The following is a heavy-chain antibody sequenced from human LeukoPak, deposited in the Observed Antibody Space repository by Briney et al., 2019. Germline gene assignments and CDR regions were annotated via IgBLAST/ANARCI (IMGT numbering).Heavy chain of an antibody. Sequence: SQTLSLTCTVSGGSISSGDYYWSWIRQPPGKGLEWIGYIYYSGSTYYNPSLKSRVTISVDTSKNQFSLKLSSVTAADTAVYYCARDPYCSSTSCPPYYYYYMDVWGKGTTVTVSS. J-gene: IGHJ6*03. D-gene: IGHD2-2*01. V-gene: IGHV4-30-4*08. CDR1: GGSISSGDYY. CDR2: IYYSGST. CDR3: ARDPYCSSTSCPPYYYYYMDV.